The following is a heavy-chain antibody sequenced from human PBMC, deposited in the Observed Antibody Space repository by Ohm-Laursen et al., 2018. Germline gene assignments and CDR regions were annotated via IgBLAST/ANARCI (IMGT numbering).Heavy chain of an antibody. CDR2: INHSRST. D-gene: IGHD6-19*01. Sequence: SETLSLTCAVYGGSFSGYYWNWIRQSPGKGLEWIGEINHSRSTKYNSSFKSRVTISVDTSKNQFSLKLSSVTAADTAVYYCARGFSGWWGRIDYWGQGILVTVSS. J-gene: IGHJ4*02. CDR1: GGSFSGYY. V-gene: IGHV4-34*01. CDR3: ARGFSGWWGRIDY.